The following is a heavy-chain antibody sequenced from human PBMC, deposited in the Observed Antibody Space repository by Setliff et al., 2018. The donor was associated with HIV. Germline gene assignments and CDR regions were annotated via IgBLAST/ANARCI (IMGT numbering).Heavy chain of an antibody. Sequence: PSETLSLTCTVSGGSISSRYWSWIRLPPGKGLEWIGTLYYNGNTNSNPSLKSRVTISGDTSKNLFSLKLTSVTPADTAVYYCAIGIDNFWSGYVNWGQGTLVTVSS. CDR1: GGSISSRY. CDR2: LYYNGNT. V-gene: IGHV4-59*11. J-gene: IGHJ4*02. CDR3: AIGIDNFWSGYVN. D-gene: IGHD3-3*01.